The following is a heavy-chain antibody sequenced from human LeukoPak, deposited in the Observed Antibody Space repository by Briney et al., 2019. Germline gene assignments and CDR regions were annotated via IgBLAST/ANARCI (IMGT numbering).Heavy chain of an antibody. V-gene: IGHV4-39*01. CDR2: IYYSGST. CDR3: ARSDSSGPLIPLFDY. D-gene: IGHD6-19*01. Sequence: SETLSLTCTVSGGSIRSSSHYWGWIRQPPGKGLEWIGSIYYSGSTYYNPSLKSRVTISVDTSKNQFSLKLHSVTAADTAVYYCARSDSSGPLIPLFDYWGQGTLVTVSS. CDR1: GGSIRSSSHY. J-gene: IGHJ4*02.